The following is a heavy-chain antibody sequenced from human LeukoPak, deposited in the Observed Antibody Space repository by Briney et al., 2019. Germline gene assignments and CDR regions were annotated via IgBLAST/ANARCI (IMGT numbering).Heavy chain of an antibody. CDR2: ISSSSSYI. Sequence: PGGSLRLSCAASGFTFSSYSMNWVRQAPGKGLEWVSSISSSSSYIYHADSVKGRFTISRDNAKNSLYLQMNSLRAEDTAVYYCARGVDYWGQGTLVTVSS. CDR1: GFTFSSYS. V-gene: IGHV3-21*01. CDR3: ARGVDY. J-gene: IGHJ4*02.